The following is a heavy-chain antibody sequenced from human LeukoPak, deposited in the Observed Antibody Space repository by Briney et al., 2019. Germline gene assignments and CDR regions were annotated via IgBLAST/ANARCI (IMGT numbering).Heavy chain of an antibody. CDR1: GGSISSYY. D-gene: IGHD1-26*01. CDR3: ARDLVGATGGGAFDI. CDR2: IYYSGST. Sequence: SETLSLTCTVSGGSISSYYWSWIRQPPGKGLEWIGYIYYSGSTNYNPSLKSRVTISVDTSKNQFSLKLNSVTAADTAVYYCARDLVGATGGGAFDIWGQGTMVTVSS. V-gene: IGHV4-59*12. J-gene: IGHJ3*02.